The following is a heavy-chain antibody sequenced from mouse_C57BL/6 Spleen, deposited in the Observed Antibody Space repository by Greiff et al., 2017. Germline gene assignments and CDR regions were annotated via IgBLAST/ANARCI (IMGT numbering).Heavy chain of an antibody. CDR2: INPNNGGT. D-gene: IGHD2-4*01. Sequence: VQLQQSGPELVKPGASVKISCKASGYTFTDYYMNWVKQSPGKSLEWIGDINPNNGGTSYNQKFKGKATLTVDKSSSTAYMELRSLTSEDSAVYYCASPSFYYDYDGFADWGQGTLVTVSA. J-gene: IGHJ3*01. V-gene: IGHV1-26*01. CDR3: ASPSFYYDYDGFAD. CDR1: GYTFTDYY.